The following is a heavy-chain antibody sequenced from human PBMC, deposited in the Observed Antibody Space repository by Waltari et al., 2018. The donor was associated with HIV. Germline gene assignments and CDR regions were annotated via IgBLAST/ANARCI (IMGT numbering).Heavy chain of an antibody. Sequence: QVQLQQWGAGLLKPSETLSLTCSVYGGSFSGYYWPVIRQAPGKDLDWIVEGNHSGKTNFIPSLKSRVTLSVDTSKNQFSLRMKSVTGADTAVYYCARERRRASEWYGTFYFDAWGQGTLVSVPP. D-gene: IGHD6-19*01. V-gene: IGHV4-34*01. CDR2: GNHSGKT. CDR1: GGSFSGYY. CDR3: ARERRRASEWYGTFYFDA. J-gene: IGHJ5*02.